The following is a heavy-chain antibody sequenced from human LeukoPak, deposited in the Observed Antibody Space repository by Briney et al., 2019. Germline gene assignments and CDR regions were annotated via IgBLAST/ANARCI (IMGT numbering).Heavy chain of an antibody. CDR3: ARLAEPSMVRGVIFDY. V-gene: IGHV1-69*13. CDR2: IIPIFGTA. J-gene: IGHJ4*02. Sequence: SVKVSCKASGGTFSSYAISWVRQAPGQGLEWMGGIIPIFGTANYAQKFQGRVTITADESTSTAYMELSSLRSEDTAVYYCARLAEPSMVRGVIFDYWGQGTQVTVSS. CDR1: GGTFSSYA. D-gene: IGHD3-10*01.